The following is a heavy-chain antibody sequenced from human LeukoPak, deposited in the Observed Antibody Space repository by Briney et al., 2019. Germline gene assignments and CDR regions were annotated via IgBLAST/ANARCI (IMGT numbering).Heavy chain of an antibody. V-gene: IGHV3-66*01. CDR1: GFTFSSYS. J-gene: IGHJ6*02. Sequence: GGSLRLSCAASGFTFSSYSMNWVRQAPGKGLEWVSVIYSGGSTYYADSVKGRFTISRDNSKNTLYLQMNSLRAEDTAVYYCGRDTGMDVWGQGTTVTVSS. CDR3: GRDTGMDV. CDR2: IYSGGST.